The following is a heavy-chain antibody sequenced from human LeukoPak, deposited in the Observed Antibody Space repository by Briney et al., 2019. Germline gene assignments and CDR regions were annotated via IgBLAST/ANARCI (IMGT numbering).Heavy chain of an antibody. CDR1: GFTFSSYA. D-gene: IGHD1-26*01. CDR2: ISGSGGST. CDR3: AKGRAGIVGATRRKYYYYGMDV. V-gene: IGHV3-23*01. Sequence: GGSLRFSCAASGFTFSSYAMSWVRQAPGNGLEWVSAISGSGGSTYYADSVKGRFTISRDNSKNTLYLQMNSLRAEDTAVYYCAKGRAGIVGATRRKYYYYGMDVWGQGTTVTVSS. J-gene: IGHJ6*02.